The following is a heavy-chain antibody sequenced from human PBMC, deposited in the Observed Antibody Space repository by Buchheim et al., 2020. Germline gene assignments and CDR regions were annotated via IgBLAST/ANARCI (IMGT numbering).Heavy chain of an antibody. CDR2: INPSGGST. V-gene: IGHV1-46*01. CDR3: ARDLKPYGSRNYYYYYYGMDV. D-gene: IGHD3-10*01. J-gene: IGHJ6*02. CDR1: GYTLRSYY. Sequence: QVQLVQSGAVVKKPGASVKVSCKASGYTLRSYYMFWVRQAPGQGLEWMGIINPSGGSTSYAQKFQGRVTMTSDTSTSTVYMELSSLRSEDTAVYYCARDLKPYGSRNYYYYYYGMDVWGQGTT.